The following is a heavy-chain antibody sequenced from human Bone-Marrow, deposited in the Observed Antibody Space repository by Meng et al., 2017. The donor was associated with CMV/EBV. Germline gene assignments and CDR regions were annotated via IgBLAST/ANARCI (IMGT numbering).Heavy chain of an antibody. J-gene: IGHJ4*02. CDR3: ARGRSDYFDY. CDR1: GFTFSSYA. V-gene: IGHV3-23*03. CDR2: IYSGGSST. Sequence: GESLKISCAASGFTFSSYAMSWVRQAPGKGLEWVSVIYSGGSSTYYADSVKGRFTISRDSSKNTLYLQMNSLRAEDTAVYYCARGRSDYFDYWGQGTLVTVSS.